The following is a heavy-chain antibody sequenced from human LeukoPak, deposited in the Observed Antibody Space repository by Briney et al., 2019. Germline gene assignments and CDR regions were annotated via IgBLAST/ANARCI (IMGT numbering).Heavy chain of an antibody. V-gene: IGHV1-24*01. Sequence: VASVTVSFTVSGKTLSDLSIHWLRQPPGKGLEWLGGSDPEDGERIYAQMFQGRVTMTEDTSIDTAYMEPSSLRSEDTAVYYCVTGFTTMAVDYFDYWGQGTLVTVSP. CDR1: GKTLSDLS. D-gene: IGHD5-18*01. J-gene: IGHJ4*02. CDR2: SDPEDGER. CDR3: VTGFTTMAVDYFDY.